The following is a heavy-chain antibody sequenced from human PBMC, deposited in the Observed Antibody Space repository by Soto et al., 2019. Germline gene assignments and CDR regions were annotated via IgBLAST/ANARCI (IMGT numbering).Heavy chain of an antibody. V-gene: IGHV1-2*02. D-gene: IGHD6-13*01. CDR2: INPNSGGT. CDR3: ATLKDPIAAAGTQHWFDP. J-gene: IGHJ5*02. Sequence: ASVKVSCKASGYTFTGYYMHWVRQAPGQGLEWMGWINPNSGGTNYAQKFQGRVTMTRDTSISTAYMELSRLRSDDTAVYSCATLKDPIAAAGTQHWFDPWGQGTLVTVSS. CDR1: GYTFTGYY.